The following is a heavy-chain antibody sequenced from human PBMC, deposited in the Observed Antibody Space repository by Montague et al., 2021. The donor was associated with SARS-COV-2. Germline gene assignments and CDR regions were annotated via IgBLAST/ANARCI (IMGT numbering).Heavy chain of an antibody. D-gene: IGHD3-16*01. CDR3: ARDGVREAADY. J-gene: IGHJ4*02. CDR1: GFTFSDYA. Sequence: SLRLSCAASGFTFSDYAMTLFRQAPVKGLEWVSYISSRSTPTFYSDSVKGRFTISRDNNKSSLFLQMNSLRDEDTAVYYCARDGVREAADYWGQGTLVTVSS. CDR2: ISSRSTPT. V-gene: IGHV3-48*02.